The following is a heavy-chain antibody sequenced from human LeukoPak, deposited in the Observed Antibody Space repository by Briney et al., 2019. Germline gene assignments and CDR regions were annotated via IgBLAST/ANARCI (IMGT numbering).Heavy chain of an antibody. CDR3: ARDSCSSTSCRKKFDN. CDR1: GDSISSANSY. Sequence: PSETLSLTCTVSGDSISSANSYWGWVRQPPGKWLEWIGCIYFSGSTYYNPSLKSRVTISVETSKVQFSLKLSSVTAADTAVYYCARDSCSSTSCRKKFDNWGQGTLVTVSS. D-gene: IGHD2-2*01. J-gene: IGHJ4*02. V-gene: IGHV4-39*07. CDR2: IYFSGST.